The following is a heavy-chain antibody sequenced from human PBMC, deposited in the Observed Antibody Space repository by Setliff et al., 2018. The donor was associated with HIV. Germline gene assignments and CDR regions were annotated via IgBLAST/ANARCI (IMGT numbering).Heavy chain of an antibody. V-gene: IGHV3-48*03. D-gene: IGHD3-22*01. CDR1: GFSFSGYE. CDR2: ISSSGSTI. CDR3: ARDKCPRYDDRRPYYFDY. Sequence: LRLSCAASGFSFSGYEMNWVRQAPGKGLEWVSYISSSGSTIYYADSVKGRFTISRDNAKKSLYLQMNSLRAEDTAVYYCARDKCPRYDDRRPYYFDYWGQGTLVTVSS. J-gene: IGHJ4*02.